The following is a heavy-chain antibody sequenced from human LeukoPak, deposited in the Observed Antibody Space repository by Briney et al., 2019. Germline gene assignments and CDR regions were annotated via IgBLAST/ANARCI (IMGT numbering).Heavy chain of an antibody. D-gene: IGHD3-10*01. V-gene: IGHV3-30*18. Sequence: GGSLRLSCAASGFTFSSYGMHWVRQAPGKGLEWVAVISYDGSNKYYADSVKGRFTISRDNSKNTLYLQMNSLRAEDTAVYYCAKDALGGYYGSGSYYGDWGQGTLVTVSS. J-gene: IGHJ4*02. CDR3: AKDALGGYYGSGSYYGD. CDR1: GFTFSSYG. CDR2: ISYDGSNK.